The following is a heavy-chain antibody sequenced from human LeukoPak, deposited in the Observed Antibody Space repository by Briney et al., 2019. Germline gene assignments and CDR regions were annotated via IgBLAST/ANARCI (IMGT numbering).Heavy chain of an antibody. CDR1: GFTFSSYS. CDR2: ISSSSSYI. CDR3: ARSLRFLEWLLDY. Sequence: GGSLSLSCAASGFTFSSYSMNWVRQAPGKGLEWVSSISSSSSYIYYADSVKGRFTISRDNAKNSLYLQMNSLRAEDTAVYYCARSLRFLEWLLDYWGQGTLVTVSS. V-gene: IGHV3-21*01. J-gene: IGHJ4*02. D-gene: IGHD3-3*01.